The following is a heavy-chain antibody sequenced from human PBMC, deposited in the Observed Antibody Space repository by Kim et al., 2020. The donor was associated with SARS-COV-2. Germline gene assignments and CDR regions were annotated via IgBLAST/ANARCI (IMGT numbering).Heavy chain of an antibody. CDR2: VNSSGIT. CDR3: ARGPVEATHDFDY. D-gene: IGHD1-26*01. J-gene: IGHJ4*02. CDR1: GPSFSGFY. V-gene: IGHV4-34*01. Sequence: SETLSLTCDVSGPSFSGFYWSWIRQPPGKGLEWIGQVNSSGITYYNPSLKSRIAMSADASNNQLSLKLASVTATDTAVYYCARGPVEATHDFDYWGQGSLVTVSS.